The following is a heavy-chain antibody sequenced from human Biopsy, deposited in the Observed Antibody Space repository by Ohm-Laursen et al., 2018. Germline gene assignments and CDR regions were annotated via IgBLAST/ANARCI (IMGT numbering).Heavy chain of an antibody. Sequence: TLSLTCTVSGGSFTGQYWSWIRQPPGKGLEWIGHISYPGYTSYNASLKSRVTISVDTSRNHFSLRLSSLTAADTAVYYCARGSNDFGGLYFPRWGQGTLLTVSS. CDR3: ARGSNDFGGLYFPR. CDR2: ISYPGYT. V-gene: IGHV4-59*11. J-gene: IGHJ4*02. CDR1: GGSFTGQY. D-gene: IGHD4-23*01.